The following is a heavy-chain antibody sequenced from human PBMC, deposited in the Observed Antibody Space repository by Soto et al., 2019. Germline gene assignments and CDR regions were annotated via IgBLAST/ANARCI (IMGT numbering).Heavy chain of an antibody. V-gene: IGHV3-23*01. CDR1: GFTFSSYA. J-gene: IGHJ5*02. CDR3: AKLIVATSRFDP. CDR2: ISGSGGST. D-gene: IGHD5-12*01. Sequence: PGGSLRLSCAASGFTFSSYAMSWVRQSPGKGLEWVSAISGSGGSTYYADSVKGRFTISRDNSKNTLYLQMNSLRAEDTAVYYCAKLIVATSRFDPWGQGTLVTVSS.